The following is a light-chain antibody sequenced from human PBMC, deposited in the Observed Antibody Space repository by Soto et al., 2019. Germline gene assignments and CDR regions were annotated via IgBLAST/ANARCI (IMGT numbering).Light chain of an antibody. CDR1: MRDIGAYNL. V-gene: IGLV2-14*03. CDR3: SSFTSKSTLI. Sequence: QSALTQPASESGSPGQSITISCAGIMRDIGAYNLVSWYQQHPGKAPQLIIYEVRNRPSGISFRFSGSKSGNTASLTISGLQAEDEADYYCSSFTSKSTLIFGGGTKLTVL. CDR2: EVR. J-gene: IGLJ2*01.